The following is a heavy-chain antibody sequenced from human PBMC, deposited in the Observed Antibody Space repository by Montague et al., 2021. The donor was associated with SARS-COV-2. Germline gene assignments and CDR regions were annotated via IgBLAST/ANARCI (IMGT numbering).Heavy chain of an antibody. Sequence: TLSLTCAVSGGSISSGTYSWGWIRQPPGKGLEWIGYIYHSGDTYYNPSLKSRVTISVDRSKNQFSLRQSSVTAADTAVYYCAWGGGQSDLHYFDYWGQGTLVTVSS. CDR2: IYHSGDT. J-gene: IGHJ4*02. CDR3: AWGGGQSDLHYFDY. CDR1: GGSISSGTYS. D-gene: IGHD3-16*01. V-gene: IGHV4-30-2*01.